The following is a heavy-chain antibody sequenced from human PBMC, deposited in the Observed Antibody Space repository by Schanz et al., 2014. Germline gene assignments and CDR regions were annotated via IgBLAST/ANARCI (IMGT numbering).Heavy chain of an antibody. CDR1: TFTFDHYA. J-gene: IGHJ6*02. CDR3: ARVTISPGGRGLDV. Sequence: EVQLLESGGGLVQPGGSLRLSCSASTFTFDHYAMTWVRQAPGKGLEWVGRTRNRANNYFTEYAASVKGRFTISRDDSKNSLYLQMSSLKSEDTALYYCARVTISPGGRGLDVWGQGTTVTVSS. V-gene: IGHV3-72*01. CDR2: TRNRANNYFT. D-gene: IGHD3-16*01.